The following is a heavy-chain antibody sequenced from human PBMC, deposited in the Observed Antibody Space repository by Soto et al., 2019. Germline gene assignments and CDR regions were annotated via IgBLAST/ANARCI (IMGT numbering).Heavy chain of an antibody. CDR2: IYPTGST. CDR3: ASHPPGDYGVGYFDY. D-gene: IGHD4-17*01. Sequence: LSLTCTVSGGSISSGGYSWSWIRQSPEKGLEWLGCIYPTGSTYYHPSLKSRVTISIDTSRNQFSLNLTSVTAADTAVYYCASHPPGDYGVGYFDYWGQGTLVTVSS. CDR1: GGSISSGGYS. J-gene: IGHJ4*02. V-gene: IGHV4-30-2*06.